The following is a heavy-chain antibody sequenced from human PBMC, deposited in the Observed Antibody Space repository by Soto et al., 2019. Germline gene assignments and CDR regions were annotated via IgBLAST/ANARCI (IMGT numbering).Heavy chain of an antibody. CDR1: GCAVPARG. CDR2: ISPYNSNT. V-gene: IGHV1-18*01. Sequence: SLKVSGQAAGCAVPARGIRWVRPATDHGLEWMGWISPYNSNTDYAQNLQGRVTMTTDTSTSTAYMELRSLRFDDTAVYYCARIGKVTPINYYYYGMDVWGQGTTVTVSS. CDR3: ARIGKVTPINYYYYGMDV. J-gene: IGHJ6*02. D-gene: IGHD4-4*01.